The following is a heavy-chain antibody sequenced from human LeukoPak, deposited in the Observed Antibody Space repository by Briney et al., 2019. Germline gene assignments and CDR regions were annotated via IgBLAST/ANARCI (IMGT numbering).Heavy chain of an antibody. Sequence: PSQTLSLACAVSGGSISSGGYSWSWIRQPPGKGLEWIGYIYHSGSTYYNPSLKSRVTISVDRSKNQFSLKLSSVTAADTAVYYCARGPLGGYGFDPWGQGTLVTVSS. CDR3: ARGPLGGYGFDP. CDR2: IYHSGST. CDR1: GGSISSGGYS. D-gene: IGHD3-22*01. V-gene: IGHV4-30-2*01. J-gene: IGHJ5*02.